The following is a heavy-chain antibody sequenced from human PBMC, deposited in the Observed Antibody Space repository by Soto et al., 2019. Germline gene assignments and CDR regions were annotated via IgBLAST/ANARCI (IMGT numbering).Heavy chain of an antibody. D-gene: IGHD3-9*01. CDR1: GYTFTSYG. V-gene: IGHV1-18*01. CDR2: ISAYNGNT. CDR3: ARELAAHYDILTGYYRNAFDI. J-gene: IGHJ3*02. Sequence: QVQLVQSGAEVKKPGASVKVSCKASGYTFTSYGISWVRQAPGQGLEWMGWISAYNGNTNYAQKLQGRVTMTTDTFTSTAYMELRSLRSDDTAVYYCARELAAHYDILTGYYRNAFDIWGQGTMVTVSS.